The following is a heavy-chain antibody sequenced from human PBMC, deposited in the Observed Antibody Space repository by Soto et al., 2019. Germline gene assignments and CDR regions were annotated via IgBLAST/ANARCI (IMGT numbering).Heavy chain of an antibody. Sequence: QVQLQESGPGLVKPSQTLSLTCTVSGGSISSGGYYWSWIRQHPGKGLEWIGYIYYSGSTYYNPSLQSRVTISVDTSKNQFSLKLSSVTAADTAVYYCARDRYGDIPWYYYVMDVWGQGTTVTVSS. J-gene: IGHJ6*02. CDR1: GGSISSGGYY. V-gene: IGHV4-31*03. CDR2: IYYSGST. CDR3: ARDRYGDIPWYYYVMDV. D-gene: IGHD4-17*01.